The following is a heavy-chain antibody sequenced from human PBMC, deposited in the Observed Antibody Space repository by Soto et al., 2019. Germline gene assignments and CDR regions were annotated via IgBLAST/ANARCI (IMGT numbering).Heavy chain of an antibody. CDR3: AKDPYCSGGSCYAGLFDY. Sequence: EVQLLESGGGLVQPGGSLRLSCAASGFIFSSYAMSWVRQAPGKGLEWVSAISGSGGSTYYADSVKGRFTISRDNSKNTLYLQMNSLRAENTAVYYCAKDPYCSGGSCYAGLFDYWGQGTLVTVSS. CDR1: GFIFSSYA. J-gene: IGHJ4*02. V-gene: IGHV3-23*01. D-gene: IGHD2-15*01. CDR2: ISGSGGST.